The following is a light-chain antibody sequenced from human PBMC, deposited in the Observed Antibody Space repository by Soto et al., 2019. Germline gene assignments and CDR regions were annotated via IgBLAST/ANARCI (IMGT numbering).Light chain of an antibody. Sequence: DIVMTQSPDSLAVSLGERATINCKSSQSVLYSSSNKNYLAWYQQRPGQPPKLLIYWASTRESGVPDRFSGSGSGTDFTLTISSLQAEDVAVYYCQQNYGSPYTFGQGTKLEIK. V-gene: IGKV4-1*01. J-gene: IGKJ2*01. CDR3: QQNYGSPYT. CDR2: WAS. CDR1: QSVLYSSSNKNY.